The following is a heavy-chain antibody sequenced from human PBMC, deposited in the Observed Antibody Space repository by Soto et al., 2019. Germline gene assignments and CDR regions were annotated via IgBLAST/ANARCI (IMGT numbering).Heavy chain of an antibody. D-gene: IGHD6-19*01. Sequence: QVQLQESGPGLVKPSETMSLTCTASGASISRYYWSWIRQPPGKGLEWIAHIYNGESTKYNPSLTSRVTISVDTSKNQLSLKLNSVTAADTAVYYCARTTGWPGFDFWGQGTLVTVSS. CDR2: IYNGEST. V-gene: IGHV4-59*01. CDR1: GASISRYY. J-gene: IGHJ4*02. CDR3: ARTTGWPGFDF.